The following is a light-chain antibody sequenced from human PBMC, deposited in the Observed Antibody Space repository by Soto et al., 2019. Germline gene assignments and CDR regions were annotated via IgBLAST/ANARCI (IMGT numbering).Light chain of an antibody. Sequence: DIQMTQSPSTLSASVGDRVTITCRASQDIHNYLAWYQQKPGEAPKLLIYEAANVESGVPSRFSGSGTGTEFTLTISSLQPDDVATYYCQQSNNYPWTFGQGTRVEI. CDR3: QQSNNYPWT. CDR1: QDIHNY. J-gene: IGKJ1*01. V-gene: IGKV1-5*03. CDR2: EAA.